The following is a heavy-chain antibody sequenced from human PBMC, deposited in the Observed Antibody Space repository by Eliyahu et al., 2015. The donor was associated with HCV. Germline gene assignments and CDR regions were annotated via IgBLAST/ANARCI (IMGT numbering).Heavy chain of an antibody. CDR1: GYTFTGYX. V-gene: IGHV1-2*04. D-gene: IGHD2-15*01. CDR3: ARTGYCSGGSCYERGGFDY. J-gene: IGHJ4*02. CDR2: VNPNSGGT. Sequence: QVQLVQSGAEVKKPGASVKVSCKASGYTFTGYXXHWVRQAPGQGLEWMGWVNPNSGGTNYAQKFQGWVTMTRDTSISTAYMELSRLRSDDTAVYYCARTGYCSGGSCYERGGFDYWGQGTLVTVSS.